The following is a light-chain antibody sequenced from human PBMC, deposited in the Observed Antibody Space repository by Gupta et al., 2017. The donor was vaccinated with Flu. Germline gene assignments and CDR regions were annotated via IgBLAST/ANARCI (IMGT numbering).Light chain of an antibody. V-gene: IGKV3-15*01. CDR3: QQYNNWLPYT. J-gene: IGKJ2*01. Sequence: IVMTQSPATLSVSPGERATLSCRASQSVSSDLAWYQQKPGQAPRLLIYGASTRDTGIPARFSGSGSGTEFTLTISSLQSEDFAVYYCQQYNNWLPYTFGQGTKLEIK. CDR2: GAS. CDR1: QSVSSD.